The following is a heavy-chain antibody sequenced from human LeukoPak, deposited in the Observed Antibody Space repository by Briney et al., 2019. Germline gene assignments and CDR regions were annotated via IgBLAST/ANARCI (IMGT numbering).Heavy chain of an antibody. J-gene: IGHJ6*03. CDR3: ARLGPHYYYYYMDV. Sequence: SETLSLTCTVSGGSISSSSYYWGWIRQPPGKGLEWIGSIYYSGCTYYNPSLKSRVTISVDTSKNQFSLKLSSVTAADKAVYYCARLGPHYYYYYMDVWGKGTTVTVSS. V-gene: IGHV4-39*01. CDR2: IYYSGCT. CDR1: GGSISSSSYY.